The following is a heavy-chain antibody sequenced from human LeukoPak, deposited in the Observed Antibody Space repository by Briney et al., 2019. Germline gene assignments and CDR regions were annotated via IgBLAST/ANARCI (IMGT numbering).Heavy chain of an antibody. CDR3: ATFDFWSGYFAFDI. Sequence: SVKVSCKACGGSFGSYTISWVRQAPGQGLEWMGRIIPILGIANYAQKFQGRVTITADKSTSTAYMELSSLRSEDTAVDYCATFDFWSGYFAFDIWGQGTMVTVSS. D-gene: IGHD3-3*01. V-gene: IGHV1-69*02. CDR1: GGSFGSYT. J-gene: IGHJ3*02. CDR2: IIPILGIA.